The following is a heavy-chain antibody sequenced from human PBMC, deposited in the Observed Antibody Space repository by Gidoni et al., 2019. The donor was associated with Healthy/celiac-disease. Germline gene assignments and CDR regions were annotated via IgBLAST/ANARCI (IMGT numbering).Heavy chain of an antibody. CDR2: IYYSGST. J-gene: IGHJ4*02. CDR1: GGSIRSGGYY. Sequence: QVQLQESGPGLVKPSQTLSLTCTVSGGSIRSGGYYWSWIRQHPGKGLEWIGYIYYSGSTYYNPSLKSRVTISVDTSKNQFSLKLSSVTAADTAVYYCARDSVVVYATGIDYWGQGTLVTVSS. D-gene: IGHD2-8*02. CDR3: ARDSVVVYATGIDY. V-gene: IGHV4-31*03.